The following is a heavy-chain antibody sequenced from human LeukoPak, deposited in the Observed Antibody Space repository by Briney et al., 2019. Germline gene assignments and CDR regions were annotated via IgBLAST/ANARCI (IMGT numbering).Heavy chain of an antibody. CDR3: ARATSLVVPAADHYYYGLDV. CDR2: ISAYNVNT. CDR1: GGTFSSYG. J-gene: IGHJ6*02. V-gene: IGHV1-18*01. D-gene: IGHD2-2*01. Sequence: ASVKVSCKASGGTFSSYGISWVRQAPGQGLEWMGWISAYNVNTNDAQKLQGRVTMTTDTSTTTAYMELSRLRSDDTAVYYCARATSLVVPAADHYYYGLDVWGQGTTVTVSS.